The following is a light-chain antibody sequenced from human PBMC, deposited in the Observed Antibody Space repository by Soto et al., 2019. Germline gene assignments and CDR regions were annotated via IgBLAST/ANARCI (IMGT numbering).Light chain of an antibody. J-gene: IGLJ3*02. V-gene: IGLV1-40*01. Sequence: QSVLTQPPSVSGAPGQRVTISCTGSSSNIGAGYDVHWYQQLPGTAPKLLIYGNSNRPSGVPDRFSGSKSGTSASLAITGRLAEDEADYYCQSYDSSLSGSRVFGGGTQLTVL. CDR1: SSNIGAGYD. CDR2: GNS. CDR3: QSYDSSLSGSRV.